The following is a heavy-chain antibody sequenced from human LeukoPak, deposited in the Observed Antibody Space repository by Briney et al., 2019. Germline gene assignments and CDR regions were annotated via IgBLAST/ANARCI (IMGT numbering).Heavy chain of an antibody. CDR3: ARSFAWWYPYYYYGMDV. J-gene: IGHJ6*02. V-gene: IGHV1-8*01. D-gene: IGHD2-15*01. Sequence: ASVTVSCKASGYTFTSYDINWVRHATGQGLEWMGWMNPNSGNTGYAQKFQGRVTMTRNTSISTAYMELSSLRSEDTAVYYCARSFAWWYPYYYYGMDVWGQGTTVTVSS. CDR2: MNPNSGNT. CDR1: GYTFTSYD.